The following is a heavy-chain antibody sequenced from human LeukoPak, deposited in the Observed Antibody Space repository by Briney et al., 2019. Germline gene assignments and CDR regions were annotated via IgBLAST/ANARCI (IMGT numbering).Heavy chain of an antibody. CDR1: GFTFSSHG. D-gene: IGHD6-19*01. Sequence: GGSLRLSCAASGFTFSSHGMHWVRQAPGKELEWVAVIWYDGSNKFYADSVRGRFTISRDNSKNTLYVQMNSLRAEDMAVYYCARGRGSGWYDAFDIWGHGTMVTVFS. CDR3: ARGRGSGWYDAFDI. J-gene: IGHJ3*02. V-gene: IGHV3-33*01. CDR2: IWYDGSNK.